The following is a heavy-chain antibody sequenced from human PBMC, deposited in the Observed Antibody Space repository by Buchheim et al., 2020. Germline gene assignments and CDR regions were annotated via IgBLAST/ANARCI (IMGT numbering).Heavy chain of an antibody. D-gene: IGHD3-3*01. V-gene: IGHV3-30*04. CDR1: GFTFSSYA. CDR2: ISYDGSNK. CDR3: ARDNVITIFGVVIFGAGDY. J-gene: IGHJ4*02. Sequence: VQLVESGGGVVQPGRSLRLSCAASGFTFSSYAMHWVRQAPGKGLEWVAVISYDGSNKYYADSVKGRFTISRDNSKNTLYLQMNSLRAEDTAVYYCARDNVITIFGVVIFGAGDYWGQGTL.